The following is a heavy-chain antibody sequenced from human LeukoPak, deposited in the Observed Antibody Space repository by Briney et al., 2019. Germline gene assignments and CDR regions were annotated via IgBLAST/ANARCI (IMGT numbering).Heavy chain of an antibody. CDR3: ARVSGSYSYYFDY. V-gene: IGHV1-69*05. D-gene: IGHD1-26*01. J-gene: IGHJ4*02. CDR2: IIPIFGTA. CDR1: GGTFSSYA. Sequence: ASVKVSCKASGGTFSSYAISWVRQAPGQGLEWMGGIIPIFGTANYAQKFQGRVAITTDESTSTAYMELSSLRSEDTAVYYCARVSGSYSYYFDYWGQGTLVTVSS.